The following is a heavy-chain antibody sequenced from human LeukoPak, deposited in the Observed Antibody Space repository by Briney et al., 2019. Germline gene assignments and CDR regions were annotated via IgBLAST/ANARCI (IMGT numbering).Heavy chain of an antibody. Sequence: SQTLSLTCTVSGGSISSGDYYWSWIRQPPEKGLEWIGYIYYSGSTYYNPSLKSRVTISVDTSKNQFSLKLSSVTAADTAVYYCARKSDYYDSSGYYGYFDLWGRGTLVTVSS. D-gene: IGHD3-22*01. CDR3: ARKSDYYDSSGYYGYFDL. V-gene: IGHV4-30-4*01. CDR1: GGSISSGDYY. CDR2: IYYSGST. J-gene: IGHJ2*01.